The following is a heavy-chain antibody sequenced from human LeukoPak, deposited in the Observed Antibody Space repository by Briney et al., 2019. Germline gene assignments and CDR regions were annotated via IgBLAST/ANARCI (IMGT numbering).Heavy chain of an antibody. CDR2: IYYSGST. Sequence: SETLSLTCTVSGGSISSYYWSWIRQPPGKGLEWIGYIYYSGSTNYNPSLKSRVTISVDTSQTQFSLKLSSVTAADTAVYYCARDPGDSSGWRTYYFDYWGQGTLVTVSS. D-gene: IGHD6-19*01. J-gene: IGHJ4*02. CDR1: GGSISSYY. CDR3: ARDPGDSSGWRTYYFDY. V-gene: IGHV4-59*01.